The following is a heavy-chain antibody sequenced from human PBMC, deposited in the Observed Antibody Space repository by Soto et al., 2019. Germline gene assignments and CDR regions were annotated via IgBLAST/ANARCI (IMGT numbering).Heavy chain of an antibody. Sequence: GGSLRLSCAASGFTFSSYAMHWVRQAPGKGLEWVAVISYDGSNKYYADSVKGRFTISRDNSKNTLYLQMNSLRAEDTAVYYCARARVPAAIMFYYYYYGMDVWGQGTTVTVSS. D-gene: IGHD2-2*01. CDR3: ARARVPAAIMFYYYYYGMDV. J-gene: IGHJ6*02. CDR2: ISYDGSNK. CDR1: GFTFSSYA. V-gene: IGHV3-30-3*01.